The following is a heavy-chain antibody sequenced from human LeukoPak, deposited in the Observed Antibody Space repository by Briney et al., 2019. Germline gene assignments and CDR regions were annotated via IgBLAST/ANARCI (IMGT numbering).Heavy chain of an antibody. CDR2: INWNGGST. V-gene: IGHV3-20*04. Sequence: GGSLRLSCAASGFTFDDYGMSWVRQAPGKGLEWVSGINWNGGSTGYADSVKGRFTISRDNAKNSLYLQMNSLRAEDTALYYCARGSRIGYCSGGSCFNWFDPWGQGTLVTVSS. CDR3: ARGSRIGYCSGGSCFNWFDP. J-gene: IGHJ5*02. CDR1: GFTFDDYG. D-gene: IGHD2-15*01.